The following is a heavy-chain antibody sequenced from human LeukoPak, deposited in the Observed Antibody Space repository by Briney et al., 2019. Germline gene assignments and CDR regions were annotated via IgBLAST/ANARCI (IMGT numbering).Heavy chain of an antibody. Sequence: PGGSLRLSCAASGFTFSSYGMHWVRQAPGKGLEWVAVISYDGSNKYYADSVKGRFTISRDNAKNSLYLQMNSLRAEDTAVYYCASLIRFGELCVYWGQGTLVTVSS. D-gene: IGHD3-10*01. CDR1: GFTFSSYG. CDR2: ISYDGSNK. V-gene: IGHV3-30*03. J-gene: IGHJ4*02. CDR3: ASLIRFGELCVY.